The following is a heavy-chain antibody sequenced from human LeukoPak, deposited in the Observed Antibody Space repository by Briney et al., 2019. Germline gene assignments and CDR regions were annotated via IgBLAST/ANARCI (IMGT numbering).Heavy chain of an antibody. J-gene: IGHJ6*03. CDR2: IYTSGST. V-gene: IGHV4-4*07. CDR3: ARDYPDYGDYGRTYYYYMDV. D-gene: IGHD4-17*01. Sequence: SETLSLTCTVSGGSISSYYWSWIRQPAGKGLEWIGRIYTSGSTNYNPSLKSRVTMSVDTSKNQFSLKLSSVTAADTAVYYCARDYPDYGDYGRTYYYYMDVCGKGTTVTVSS. CDR1: GGSISSYY.